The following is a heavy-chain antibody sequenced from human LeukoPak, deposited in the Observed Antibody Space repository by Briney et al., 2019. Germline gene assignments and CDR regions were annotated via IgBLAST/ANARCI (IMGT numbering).Heavy chain of an antibody. CDR3: ARALGGSRKNDFWSGYPDY. Sequence: GASVTVSCTASGYTFPNYGISWVRQAPGQGLEWMGWISGHTGNTNYGLEFRGRVTMTTETSTSTAYMELRSLRSDDTGVYYCARALGGSRKNDFWSGYPDYWGQGTLVSVSS. CDR2: ISGHTGNT. V-gene: IGHV1-18*01. J-gene: IGHJ4*02. CDR1: GYTFPNYG. D-gene: IGHD3-3*01.